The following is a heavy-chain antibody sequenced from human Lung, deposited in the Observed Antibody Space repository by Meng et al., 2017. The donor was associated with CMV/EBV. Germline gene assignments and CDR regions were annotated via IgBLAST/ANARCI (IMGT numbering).Heavy chain of an antibody. Sequence: ASGFTFSRYWMSWVRQAPGKGLEWVANIKQDGSEKHHVDSVQGRFTISRDDSKNTAYLQMNSLKTDDTGVYYCSRTNCSGATCYGYWGQGTLVTVSS. V-gene: IGHV3-7*03. D-gene: IGHD2-15*01. J-gene: IGHJ4*02. CDR1: GFTFSRYW. CDR2: IKQDGSEK. CDR3: SRTNCSGATCYGY.